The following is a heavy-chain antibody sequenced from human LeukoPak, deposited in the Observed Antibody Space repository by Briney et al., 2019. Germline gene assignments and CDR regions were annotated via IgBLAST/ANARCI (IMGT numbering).Heavy chain of an antibody. CDR2: IFYSGST. J-gene: IGHJ4*02. Sequence: SETLSLTCSVSGGSIRNYYWSWIRQPPGKGLEWIGFIFYSGSTNYNPSLKNRVTMSVDTSKNQFSLKLTSVTAADTAMYYCAREGSGDRYFDFWGQGTLVAVFS. D-gene: IGHD7-27*01. CDR3: AREGSGDRYFDF. V-gene: IGHV4-59*01. CDR1: GGSIRNYY.